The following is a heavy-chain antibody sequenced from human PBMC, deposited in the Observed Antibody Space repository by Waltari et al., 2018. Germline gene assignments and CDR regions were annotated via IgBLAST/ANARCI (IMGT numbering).Heavy chain of an antibody. CDR2: INPNSGDT. V-gene: IGHV1-2*02. CDR1: GYTFSGYY. D-gene: IGHD2-21*01. J-gene: IGHJ5*02. CDR3: ARSRVKVIAKNYFDP. Sequence: QVQLVQSGAEVKKPGASVNVSCKTSGYTFSGYYIHWVRQAPGQGLEWLGWINPNSGDTTFAQKFQGRVTMTRDTSISTVYMELSRLGSEDTAMYFCARSRVKVIAKNYFDPWGQGTLVTVSS.